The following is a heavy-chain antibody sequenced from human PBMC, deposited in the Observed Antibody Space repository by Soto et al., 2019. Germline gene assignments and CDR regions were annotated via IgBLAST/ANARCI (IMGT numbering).Heavy chain of an antibody. CDR3: AIERHVILTGPHWVWDFDL. Sequence: QVQLQQWGAGPLRPLETLSLTCGVSGGSFSGYYCAWIRQSPGKGLEWIGEINDRGSINYNPSLKSRVSISVAKSKHPYSLNLRSVTAAARAVYDCAIERHVILTGPHWVWDFDLWGRGTLVSVSS. CDR1: GGSFSGYY. CDR2: INDRGSI. V-gene: IGHV4-34*01. D-gene: IGHD3-9*01. J-gene: IGHJ2*01.